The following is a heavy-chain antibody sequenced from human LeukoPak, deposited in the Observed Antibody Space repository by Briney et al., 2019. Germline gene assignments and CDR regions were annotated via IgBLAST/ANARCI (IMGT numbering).Heavy chain of an antibody. J-gene: IGHJ4*02. CDR2: ISAYNGNT. D-gene: IGHD3-22*01. Sequence: ASVKVSCKASGYTFTSYGISWVRQAPGQGLEWMGWISAYNGNTNYAQKLQGRVTMTTDTSTSTAYMELSSLRSEDTAVYYCASVRGYYQCFDYWGQGTLVTVSS. V-gene: IGHV1-18*01. CDR3: ASVRGYYQCFDY. CDR1: GYTFTSYG.